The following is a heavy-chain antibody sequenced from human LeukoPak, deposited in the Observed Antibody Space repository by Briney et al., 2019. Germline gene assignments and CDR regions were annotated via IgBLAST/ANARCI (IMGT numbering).Heavy chain of an antibody. J-gene: IGHJ4*02. D-gene: IGHD3-3*01. CDR3: ARVSDFWSGYVDY. V-gene: IGHV3-74*01. CDR1: GFTFSSYW. Sequence: GGSLRLSCAASGFTFSSYWMHWVRQAPGKGLVWVSRINSDGSSTSYADSVKGRFTISRDNAKNTLYLQMNSLRAEDTAVYYCARVSDFWSGYVDYWGQGTLVTVSS. CDR2: INSDGSST.